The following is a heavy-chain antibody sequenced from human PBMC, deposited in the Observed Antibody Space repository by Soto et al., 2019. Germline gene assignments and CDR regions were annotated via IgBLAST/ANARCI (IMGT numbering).Heavy chain of an antibody. CDR1: GFTFSTYS. J-gene: IGHJ6*02. CDR3: AREYTAWPLAYGLDV. V-gene: IGHV3-21*01. CDR2: ISSRSDI. Sequence: GGSLRLSCVGSGFTFSTYSINWFRQAPGKGLEWVSSISSRSDIYYADSVKGRFTISRDNAKNSVSLQMNSLRAEDTAVYYCAREYTAWPLAYGLDVWGQGTTVTVSS. D-gene: IGHD2-2*02.